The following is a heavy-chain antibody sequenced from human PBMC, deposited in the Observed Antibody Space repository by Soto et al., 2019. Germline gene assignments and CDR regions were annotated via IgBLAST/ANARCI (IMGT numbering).Heavy chain of an antibody. CDR3: ARRRYTYYYGSGSYTFDY. J-gene: IGHJ4*02. CDR2: IYPGDSDT. CDR1: GYSFTSYW. D-gene: IGHD3-10*01. V-gene: IGHV5-51*01. Sequence: GESLKISCKGSGYSFTSYWIGWVRQMPGKGLEWMGIIYPGDSDTRYSPSFQGQVTISADKSISTAYLQWSSLKASDTAMYCCARRRYTYYYGSGSYTFDYWGQGTLVTVSS.